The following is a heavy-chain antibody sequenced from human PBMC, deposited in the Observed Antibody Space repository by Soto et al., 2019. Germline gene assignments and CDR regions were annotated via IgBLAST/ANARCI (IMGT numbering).Heavy chain of an antibody. J-gene: IGHJ1*01. CDR2: IYWDDDK. Sequence: QITLKESGPTLVKPTQTLTLTCTFSGFSLSTSGVGVGWIRQPPGKALEWLALIYWDDDKRYSQSLKSRLTITNDTSKNHVVLTMTNMDPVDTATYYFAHMAPPVVTPAEYFQHWGQGTLVTVSS. CDR3: AHMAPPVVTPAEYFQH. V-gene: IGHV2-5*02. D-gene: IGHD2-21*02. CDR1: GFSLSTSGVG.